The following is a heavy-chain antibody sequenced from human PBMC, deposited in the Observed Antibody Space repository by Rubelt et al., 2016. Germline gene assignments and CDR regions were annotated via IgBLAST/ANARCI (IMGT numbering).Heavy chain of an antibody. V-gene: IGHV3-74*01. CDR1: GFTFRNYW. D-gene: IGHD3-3*01. CDR3: AKGSNDFWSGYPHFDY. CDR2: ITNDGSSI. Sequence: VESGGGLVQPGGSLRLSCAASGFTFRNYWMHWVRQVPGQGLVWVSRITNDGSSISYVDSVQGRFTLSRDNAKNTLYLQLNSLRAAYTALYHCAKGSNDFWSGYPHFDYWGQGTLVTVSS. J-gene: IGHJ4*02.